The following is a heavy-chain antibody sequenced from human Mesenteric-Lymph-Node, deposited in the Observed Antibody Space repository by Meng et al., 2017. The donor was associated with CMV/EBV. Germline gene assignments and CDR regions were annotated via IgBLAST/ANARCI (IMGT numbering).Heavy chain of an antibody. V-gene: IGHV1-18*01. CDR1: GYMFGNFG. J-gene: IGHJ4*02. CDR2: ISPYNGKT. Sequence: ASVKVSCKASGYMFGNFGFSWVRQAPGKGLEWVGWISPYNGKTDYAQRFQGRVTMTIDRSTSTAYMELRSLRSDDTAVYYCARDTSSSVIGYWGQGTLVTVSS. CDR3: ARDTSSSVIGY. D-gene: IGHD6-6*01.